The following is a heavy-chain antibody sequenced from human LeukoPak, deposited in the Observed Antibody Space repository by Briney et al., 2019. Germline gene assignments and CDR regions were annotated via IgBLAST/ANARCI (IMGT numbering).Heavy chain of an antibody. CDR1: GYTFSSYS. J-gene: IGHJ4*02. Sequence: PGGSLRLSCAASGYTFSSYSMNWVRQAPGKGLEWVSYISSSSSTIYYADSVKGRFTISRDNAKNSLYLQVNSLRAEDTTVYYCSRGESYYDILTGLADYWGQGTLVTVSS. D-gene: IGHD3-9*01. CDR2: ISSSSSTI. CDR3: SRGESYYDILTGLADY. V-gene: IGHV3-48*01.